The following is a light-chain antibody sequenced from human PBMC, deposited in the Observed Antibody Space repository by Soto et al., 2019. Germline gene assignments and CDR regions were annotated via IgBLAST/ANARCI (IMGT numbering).Light chain of an antibody. J-gene: IGKJ1*01. CDR2: GAS. CDR1: QSVSNY. Sequence: EIVLTQSPGTLSLSPGERATLSCRASQSVSNYLAWYQRKPGQAPRLLIYGASSRATGIPDRFSGSGSGTDFTLTISRLEPEDSAVYYCQQYGGSPQTFGQGTKV. CDR3: QQYGGSPQT. V-gene: IGKV3-20*01.